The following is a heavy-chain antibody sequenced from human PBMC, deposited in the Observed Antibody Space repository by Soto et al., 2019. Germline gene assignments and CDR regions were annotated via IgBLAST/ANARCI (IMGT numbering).Heavy chain of an antibody. J-gene: IGHJ5*02. D-gene: IGHD6-13*01. Sequence: QVQLQESGPGLVKPSQTLSLTCTVSGGSISSGDYYWSWIRQPPGKGLEWIGYIYYSGSTYYNPSVSSRVPMTVDTSTNPLSLKLSPVTAADPAVYYCARRRIAAADGEDWFDPWGQGTLVTVSS. CDR1: GGSISSGDYY. CDR2: IYYSGST. CDR3: ARRRIAAADGEDWFDP. V-gene: IGHV4-30-4*01.